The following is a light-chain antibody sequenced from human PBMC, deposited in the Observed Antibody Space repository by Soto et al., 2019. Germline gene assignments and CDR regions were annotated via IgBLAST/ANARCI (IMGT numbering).Light chain of an antibody. Sequence: EIVLTQCPGTLSLSPGERATLSCRASQRISNSYLAWYQQKPGQAPRLLLYDASSRATGIPDRVSGSGSGTDFTLTISRMEPEDFAVYYCQQYARPPFAFGQGTKVDIK. V-gene: IGKV3-20*01. CDR2: DAS. J-gene: IGKJ2*01. CDR3: QQYARPPFA. CDR1: QRISNSY.